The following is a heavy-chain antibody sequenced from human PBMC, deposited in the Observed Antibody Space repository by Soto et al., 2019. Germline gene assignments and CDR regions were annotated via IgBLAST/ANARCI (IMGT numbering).Heavy chain of an antibody. Sequence: SETLSLTCTVSGGSISSSSYYWGWIRQPPGKGLEWIGSISYSGYTNYNPSLKSRVTISFDTSKNQFSLKLSSATAADTAVYYCARHYDAYSGSYPFDYWGQGILVTVSS. J-gene: IGHJ4*02. V-gene: IGHV4-39*07. CDR1: GGSISSSSYY. CDR2: ISYSGYT. D-gene: IGHD1-26*01. CDR3: ARHYDAYSGSYPFDY.